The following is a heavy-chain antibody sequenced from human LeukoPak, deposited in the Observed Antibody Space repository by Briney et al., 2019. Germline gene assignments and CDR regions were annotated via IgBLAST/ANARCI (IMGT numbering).Heavy chain of an antibody. CDR1: GYTFTSYG. J-gene: IGHJ1*01. V-gene: IGHV1-18*01. D-gene: IGHD3-22*01. Sequence: ASVKVSCKASGYTFTSYGISWVRQAPGQGLEWVGWISGYSGNTNYAQRLQGRVTMTTDTSTSTAYMELRSLRSDDTAVYYCARGDYYDSGGYPLQHWGQGTLVTVSP. CDR3: ARGDYYDSGGYPLQH. CDR2: ISGYSGNT.